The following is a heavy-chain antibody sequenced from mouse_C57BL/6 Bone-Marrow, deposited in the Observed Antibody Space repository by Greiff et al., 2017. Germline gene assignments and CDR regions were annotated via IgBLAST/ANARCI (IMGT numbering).Heavy chain of an antibody. CDR3: ARGGYYGSTFSY. J-gene: IGHJ3*01. CDR1: GYAFTNYL. V-gene: IGHV1-54*01. CDR2: INPGSGGT. Sequence: VQGVESGAELVRPGTSVKVSCKASGYAFTNYLLEWVKQRPGQGLEWIGVINPGSGGTNYNEKFKGKATLTADKSSSPAYMQLSSRTSEDAAFYFCARGGYYGSTFSYWRQGTLVTVSA. D-gene: IGHD1-1*01.